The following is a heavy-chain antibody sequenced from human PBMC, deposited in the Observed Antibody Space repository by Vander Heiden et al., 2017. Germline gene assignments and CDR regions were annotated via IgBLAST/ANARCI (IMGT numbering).Heavy chain of an antibody. CDR1: GSTFRSYA. V-gene: IGHV3-30-3*01. J-gene: IGHJ5*02. D-gene: IGHD3-3*01. Sequence: QVQLVESGGGVVQPGRSLSLSCAAAGSTFRSYAMHWVRQAPGKGLEWVAGISYDGSNKHYADSVKGRFTISRDNSKNTLYLQMNSLRAEDTAVYYCARGQHHYDCWSGPPCDPWGHGTLVTVSS. CDR3: ARGQHHYDCWSGPPCDP. CDR2: ISYDGSNK.